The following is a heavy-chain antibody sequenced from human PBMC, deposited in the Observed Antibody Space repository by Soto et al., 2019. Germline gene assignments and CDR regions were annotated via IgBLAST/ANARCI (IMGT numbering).Heavy chain of an antibody. Sequence: QLQLQESGSGLVKPSQTLYLTCAVSGGSINSGGYSWSWIRQPPGKGLEWIGYISHSGTTSYSPSLKSRVTRSVDMYKHQFTLNMSSVTAAYTAFYFCVREVIVAGSHNYSDPGGQGTLVTVSS. CDR1: GGSINSGGYS. CDR3: VREVIVAGSHNYSDP. V-gene: IGHV4-30-2*01. CDR2: ISHSGTT. J-gene: IGHJ5*02. D-gene: IGHD5-12*01.